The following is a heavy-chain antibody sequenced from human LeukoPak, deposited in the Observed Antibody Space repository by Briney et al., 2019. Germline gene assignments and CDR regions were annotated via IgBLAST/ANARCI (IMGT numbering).Heavy chain of an antibody. CDR2: ISWNSGSI. V-gene: IGHV3-9*01. CDR1: GFTFSSYA. CDR3: AKVDFPG. Sequence: GGSLRPSCAASGFTFSSYAMHWVRQAPGKGLEWVSGISWNSGSIGYADSVKGRFTISRDNAKNSLYLQMNSLRAEDTALYYCAKVDFPGWGQGTLVTVSS. D-gene: IGHD3-9*01. J-gene: IGHJ4*02.